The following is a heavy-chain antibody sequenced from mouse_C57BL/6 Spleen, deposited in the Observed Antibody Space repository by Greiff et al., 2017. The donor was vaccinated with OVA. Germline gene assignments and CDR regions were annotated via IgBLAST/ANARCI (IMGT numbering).Heavy chain of an antibody. J-gene: IGHJ3*01. Sequence: EVKLQESGPGLVKPSQSLSLTCSVTGYSITSGYYWNWIRQFPGNKLEWMGYISYDGSNNYNPSLKNRISITRDTSKNQFFLKLNSVTTEDTATYYCAREGGLTGPWFAYWGQGTLVTVSA. D-gene: IGHD4-1*01. V-gene: IGHV3-6*01. CDR3: AREGGLTGPWFAY. CDR2: ISYDGSN. CDR1: GYSITSGYY.